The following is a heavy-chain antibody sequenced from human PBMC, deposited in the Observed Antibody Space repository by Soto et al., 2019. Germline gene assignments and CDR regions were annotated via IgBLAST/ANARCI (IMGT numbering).Heavy chain of an antibody. CDR3: ARKGLTGSREFDY. D-gene: IGHD7-27*01. J-gene: IGHJ4*02. CDR2: IYYSGNT. Sequence: QVQLQESGPGLVKPSQTLSLTCTVSGGSINSGGYYWSWIRQQPGKGLEWIGHIYYSGNTYYNPSLKSRVIISVDTPKNQFSLKLNSVTAADTAVYYCARKGLTGSREFDYWGQGTLVTVSS. V-gene: IGHV4-31*03. CDR1: GGSINSGGYY.